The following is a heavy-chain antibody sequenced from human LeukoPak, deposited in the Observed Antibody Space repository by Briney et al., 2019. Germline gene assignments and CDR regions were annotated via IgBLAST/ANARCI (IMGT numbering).Heavy chain of an antibody. CDR3: ARGYYDILTGYSN. J-gene: IGHJ4*02. Sequence: SVKVSCKASGGTFSSYAISWVRQAPGQGLGWMGGIIPIFGTANYAQKFQGRVTITADKSTSTAYMELSSLRSEDTAVYYCARGYYDILTGYSNWGQGTLVTVSS. V-gene: IGHV1-69*06. D-gene: IGHD3-9*01. CDR1: GGTFSSYA. CDR2: IIPIFGTA.